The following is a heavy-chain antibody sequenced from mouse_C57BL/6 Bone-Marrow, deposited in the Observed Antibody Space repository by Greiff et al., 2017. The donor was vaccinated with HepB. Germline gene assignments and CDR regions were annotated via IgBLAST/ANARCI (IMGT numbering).Heavy chain of an antibody. Sequence: VKLVESGAELVKPGASVKLSCKASGYTFTEYTIHWVKQRSGQGLEWIGWFYPGSGSIKYNEKFKDKATLTADKSSSTVYMELSRLTSEDSAVYFCARHEDRGFITTVVGGYWGQGTTLTVSS. D-gene: IGHD1-1*01. V-gene: IGHV1-62-2*01. J-gene: IGHJ2*01. CDR1: GYTFTEYT. CDR3: ARHEDRGFITTVVGGY. CDR2: FYPGSGSI.